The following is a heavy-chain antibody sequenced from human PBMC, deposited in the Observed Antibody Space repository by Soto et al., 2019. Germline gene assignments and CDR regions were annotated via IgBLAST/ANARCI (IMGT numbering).Heavy chain of an antibody. D-gene: IGHD3-10*01. J-gene: IGHJ3*02. CDR1: GFTFTSSA. CDR2: IVVGSGNT. V-gene: IGHV1-58*01. Sequence: QMQLVQSGPEVKKPGTSVKVSCKASGFTFTSSAVQWVRQARGQRLEWIGWIVVGSGNTNYAQKLQQRVTITRDMSTSTAYMELSSLRSEDTAVYYCAAVNSGSTDAFDIWGQGTMVTVSS. CDR3: AAVNSGSTDAFDI.